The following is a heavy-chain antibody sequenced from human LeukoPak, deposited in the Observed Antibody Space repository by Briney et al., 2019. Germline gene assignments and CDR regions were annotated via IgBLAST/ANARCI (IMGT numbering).Heavy chain of an antibody. D-gene: IGHD3-22*01. J-gene: IGHJ3*02. CDR1: GVSISSSSYY. CDR3: ARVGVGYYDSSGYYRPDAFDI. CDR2: IYYSGST. V-gene: IGHV4-39*07. Sequence: PSETLSLTCTVSGVSISSSSYYWGWIRQPPGKGLEWIGSIYYSGSTYYNPSLKSRVTISVDTSKNQFSLKLSSVTAADTAVYYCARVGVGYYDSSGYYRPDAFDIWGQGTMVTVSS.